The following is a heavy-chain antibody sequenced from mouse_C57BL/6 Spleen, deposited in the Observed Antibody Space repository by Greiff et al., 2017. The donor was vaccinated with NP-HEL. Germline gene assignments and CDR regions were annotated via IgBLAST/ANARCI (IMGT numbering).Heavy chain of an antibody. CDR2: ISDGGSYT. Sequence: EVKLVESGGGLVKPGGSLKLSCAASGFTFSSYAMSWVRQTPEKRLEWVATISDGGSYTYYPDNVKGRFTISRDNAKNNLYLQKSHLKSEDTAMYYCAREGGDYFDHRGQGTTLTVSS. J-gene: IGHJ2*01. CDR3: AREGGDYFDH. V-gene: IGHV5-4*01. CDR1: GFTFSSYA.